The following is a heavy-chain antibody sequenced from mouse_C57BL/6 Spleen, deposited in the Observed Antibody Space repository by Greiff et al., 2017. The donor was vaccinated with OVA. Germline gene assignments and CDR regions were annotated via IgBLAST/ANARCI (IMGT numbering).Heavy chain of an antibody. V-gene: IGHV5-4*01. CDR3: ARPYYYGSSYYFDY. CDR1: GFTFSSYA. D-gene: IGHD1-1*01. CDR2: LSDGGSYT. Sequence: DVHLVESGGGLVKPGGSLKLSCAASGFTFSSYAMSWVRQTPEKRLEWVATLSDGGSYTYYPDNVKGRFTISRDNAKNNLYLHMSHLKSEDTAMYYCARPYYYGSSYYFDYWGQGTTLTVSS. J-gene: IGHJ2*01.